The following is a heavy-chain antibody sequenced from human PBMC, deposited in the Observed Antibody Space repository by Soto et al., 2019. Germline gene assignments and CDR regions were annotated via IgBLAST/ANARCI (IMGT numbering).Heavy chain of an antibody. CDR2: ISSTSSAI. D-gene: IGHD2-15*01. Sequence: GGSLRLSCAASGFTFGSYSMNWVRQAPGKGLEWVSYISSTSSAIWYADSLKGRFIISRDNAENSLYLQMHSLRAEDTAVYFCARGWGCSSGSCYFTSWGQGTLVTVSS. V-gene: IGHV3-48*04. CDR1: GFTFGSYS. J-gene: IGHJ5*02. CDR3: ARGWGCSSGSCYFTS.